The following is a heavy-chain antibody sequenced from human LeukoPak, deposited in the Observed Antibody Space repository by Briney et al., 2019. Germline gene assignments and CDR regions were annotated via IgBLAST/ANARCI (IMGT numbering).Heavy chain of an antibody. CDR2: MNPNSGNT. Sequence: GASVKVSCKSSGYTFTSYDINWVRQATGQGLEWMGWMNPNSGNTGYAQKFQGRVTMTRNTSISTAYMELSSLRSEDTAVYYCARGRPYYYDSSWFAPWGQGTLVTVSS. J-gene: IGHJ5*02. D-gene: IGHD3-22*01. V-gene: IGHV1-8*01. CDR3: ARGRPYYYDSSWFAP. CDR1: GYTFTSYD.